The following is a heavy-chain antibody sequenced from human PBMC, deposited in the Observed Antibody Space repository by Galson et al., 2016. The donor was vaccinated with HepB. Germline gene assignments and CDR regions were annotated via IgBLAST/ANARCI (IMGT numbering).Heavy chain of an antibody. CDR1: GFTFRSYR. CDR3: AREPRGVASAAAFDV. J-gene: IGHJ5*02. Sequence: SLRLSCAASGFTFRSYRMNWVRQAPGKGLEWVASISSTTDYIYYADSVKGRFTISRDNAKNSLSLRMSSLRAEDTAVYYCAREPRGVASAAAFDVWGQGTLVTVSS. CDR2: ISSTTDYI. V-gene: IGHV3-21*01. D-gene: IGHD6-13*01.